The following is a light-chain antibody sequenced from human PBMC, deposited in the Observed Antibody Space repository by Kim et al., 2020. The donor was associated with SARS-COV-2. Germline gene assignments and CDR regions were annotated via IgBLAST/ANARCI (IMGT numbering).Light chain of an antibody. CDR1: QSIDTW. CDR2: QAS. Sequence: ASVGDRVTITCRASQSIDTWLAWYQQKPGKAPTLLIYQASSLQIGVPSRFSGSGSGAEFTLTISSLQPEDFATYYCQHYIRFPYTFGQGTKVDIK. J-gene: IGKJ2*01. V-gene: IGKV1-5*03. CDR3: QHYIRFPYT.